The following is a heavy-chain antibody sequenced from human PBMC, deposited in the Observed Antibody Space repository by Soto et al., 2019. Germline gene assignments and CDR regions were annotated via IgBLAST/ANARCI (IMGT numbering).Heavy chain of an antibody. V-gene: IGHV3-23*04. CDR3: VKPPVITASYYYYDMDV. CDR2: ISGSGIST. Sequence: ELHLVESGGGLVQPGGSLRLSCAASGFTFSTYPMSWVRQAPGKGLEWVSGISGSGISTYYTDSVKGRFTISRDNSKNTVFLQMNSLRDEDTAVYYCVKPPVITASYYYYDMDVWGQGTTVTVSS. D-gene: IGHD4-4*01. CDR1: GFTFSTYP. J-gene: IGHJ6*02.